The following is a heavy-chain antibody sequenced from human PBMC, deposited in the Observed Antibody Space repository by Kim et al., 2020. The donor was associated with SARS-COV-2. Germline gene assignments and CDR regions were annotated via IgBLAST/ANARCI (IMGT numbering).Heavy chain of an antibody. D-gene: IGHD4-17*01. Sequence: GGSLRLSCAASGFTFSSYGMHWVRQAPGKGLEWVAVIWYDGSNKYYADSVKGRFTISRDNSKNTLYLQMNSLRAEDTAVYYCARDLPQIRLRWSHDAFDIWGQGTMVTVSS. V-gene: IGHV3-33*01. CDR2: IWYDGSNK. J-gene: IGHJ3*02. CDR1: GFTFSSYG. CDR3: ARDLPQIRLRWSHDAFDI.